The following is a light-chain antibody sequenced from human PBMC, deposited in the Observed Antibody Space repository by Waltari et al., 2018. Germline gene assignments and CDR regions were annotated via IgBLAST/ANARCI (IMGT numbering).Light chain of an antibody. J-gene: IGLJ2*01. CDR2: SDN. CDR1: HSNIGANT. CDR3: STWDDSLGGVL. V-gene: IGLV1-44*01. Sequence: QPVLTQPPSASGTPGQRVTISCSGRHSNIGANTVKWYQQLPGTAPKLLIYSDNRRFSGVPDRFSASKSGTSASLAISGLQSEDEADYYCSTWDDSLGGVLFGEGTKLTVV.